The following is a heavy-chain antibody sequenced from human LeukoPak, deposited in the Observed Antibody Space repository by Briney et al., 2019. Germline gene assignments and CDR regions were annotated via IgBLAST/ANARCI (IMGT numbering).Heavy chain of an antibody. CDR2: IYTSGST. Sequence: SETLSLTCTVSGGSISSYYWSWIRQPAGKGLEWIGRIYTSGSTNYNPSLKSRAIMSVDTSKNQFSLKLSSVTAADTAVYYCARDYDILTGSLFDYWGQGTLVTVSS. J-gene: IGHJ4*02. V-gene: IGHV4-4*07. D-gene: IGHD3-9*01. CDR1: GGSISSYY. CDR3: ARDYDILTGSLFDY.